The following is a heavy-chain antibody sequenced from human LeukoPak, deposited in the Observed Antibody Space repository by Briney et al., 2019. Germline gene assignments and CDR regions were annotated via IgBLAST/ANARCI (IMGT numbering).Heavy chain of an antibody. CDR1: GGSFSGYY. J-gene: IGHJ5*02. CDR3: ARGWVVVIGYNWFDP. CDR2: INHSGST. D-gene: IGHD3-22*01. Sequence: KPSETPSLTCAVYGGSFSGYYWSWIRQPPGKGLEWIGEINHSGSTNYNPSLKSRVTISVDTSKNQFSLKLSSVTAADTAVYYCARGWVVVIGYNWFDPWGQGTLVTVSS. V-gene: IGHV4-34*01.